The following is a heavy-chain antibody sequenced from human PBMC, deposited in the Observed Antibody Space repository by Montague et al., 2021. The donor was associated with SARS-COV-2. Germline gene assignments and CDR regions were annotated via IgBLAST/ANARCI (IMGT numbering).Heavy chain of an antibody. J-gene: IGHJ4*02. CDR3: AGLGLRYFDWLLLGEGYFDY. D-gene: IGHD3-9*01. CDR2: IYYSGST. V-gene: IGHV4-59*08. CDR1: GGSISSYY. Sequence: SETLSLTCTVSGGSISSYYWSWIRQPPGKGLEWIGDIYYSGSTNYNPSLKSRVTISVDTSKNQFPLKLSSVTAADTAVYYCAGLGLRYFDWLLLGEGYFDYWGQGTLVTVSP.